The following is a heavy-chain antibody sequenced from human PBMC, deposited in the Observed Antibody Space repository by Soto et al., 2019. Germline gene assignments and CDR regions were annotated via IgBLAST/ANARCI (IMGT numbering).Heavy chain of an antibody. J-gene: IGHJ4*02. CDR2: IIPIFGTA. V-gene: IGHV1-69*13. CDR1: GGTFSSYA. D-gene: IGHD3-22*01. Sequence: SVKVSCKASGGTFSSYAISWVRQAPGQGLEWMGGIIPIFGTANYAQKFQGRVTITADESTSTAYMELSSLRSEDTAVYYCARGPRDSSGYYQYYFDYWGQGTLVTSPQ. CDR3: ARGPRDSSGYYQYYFDY.